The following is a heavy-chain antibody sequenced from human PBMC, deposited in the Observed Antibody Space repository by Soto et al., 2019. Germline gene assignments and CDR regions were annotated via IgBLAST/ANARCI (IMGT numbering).Heavy chain of an antibody. CDR2: IYYSGST. J-gene: IGHJ6*02. D-gene: IGHD4-17*01. CDR3: IRDGHGDYRFEYYGMDV. CDR1: GGSVSSGSYY. Sequence: SETLSLTCTVSGGSVSSGSYYWSWIRQPPGKGLEWIGYIYYSGSTNYNPSLKSRVTISVDTSKNQFSLKLSSVTAADTAVYYCIRDGHGDYRFEYYGMDVWGQGTTVTVSS. V-gene: IGHV4-61*01.